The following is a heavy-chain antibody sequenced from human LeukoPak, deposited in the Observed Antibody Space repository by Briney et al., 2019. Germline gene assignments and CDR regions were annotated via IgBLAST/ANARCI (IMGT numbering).Heavy chain of an antibody. Sequence: ASVKVSCKASGYTFTGYCMHWVRQAPGQGLEWMGWINPNSGGTNYAQKFQGWVTMTRDTSISTAYMELSRLRSDDTAVYYCARVGGYSGYDNWFDPWGQGTLVTVSS. D-gene: IGHD5-12*01. CDR3: ARVGGYSGYDNWFDP. CDR2: INPNSGGT. J-gene: IGHJ5*02. V-gene: IGHV1-2*04. CDR1: GYTFTGYC.